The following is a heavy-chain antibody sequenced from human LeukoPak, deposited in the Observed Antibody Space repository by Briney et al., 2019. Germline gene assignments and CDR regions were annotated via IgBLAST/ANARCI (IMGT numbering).Heavy chain of an antibody. CDR1: GFXFSSYA. CDR3: ARNRLSVTDY. Sequence: GGSLRLSCAASGFXFSSYAITWVRQAPGKGLEWVSTIVNTGDTTYYGDSVKGRFTISRDNSKNTLYLQMDSLRAEDTAVYYCARNRLSVTDYWGQGTLVTVSS. CDR2: IVNTGDTT. V-gene: IGHV3-23*01. D-gene: IGHD2-21*01. J-gene: IGHJ4*02.